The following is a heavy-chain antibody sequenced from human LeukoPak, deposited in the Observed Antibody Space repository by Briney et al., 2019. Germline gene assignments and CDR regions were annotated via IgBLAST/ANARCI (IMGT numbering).Heavy chain of an antibody. D-gene: IGHD2-21*02. V-gene: IGHV3-11*04. CDR1: GFTFSDYY. J-gene: IGHJ4*02. CDR2: ISSSSSTI. Sequence: GGSLRLSCAASGFTFSDYYMSWIRQAPGKGLEWVSYISSSSSTIYYADSVKGRFTISRDNAKNSLYLQMNSLRAEDTAVYYCARDRYCGGDCYSGVSVYWGQGTLVTVSS. CDR3: ARDRYCGGDCYSGVSVY.